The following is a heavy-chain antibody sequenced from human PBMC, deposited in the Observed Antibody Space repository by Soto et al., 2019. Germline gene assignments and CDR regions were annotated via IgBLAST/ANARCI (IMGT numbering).Heavy chain of an antibody. Sequence: TGESLKISCKGSGYSFTSYWISWVRQMPGKGLEWMGRIDPSDSYTNYSPSFQGHVTISADKSISTAYLQWSSLKASDTAMYYCARLPAYSSGLNYYYYGMDFWGQGTKVTVSS. CDR1: GYSFTSYW. V-gene: IGHV5-10-1*01. CDR3: ARLPAYSSGLNYYYYGMDF. CDR2: IDPSDSYT. J-gene: IGHJ6*02. D-gene: IGHD6-19*01.